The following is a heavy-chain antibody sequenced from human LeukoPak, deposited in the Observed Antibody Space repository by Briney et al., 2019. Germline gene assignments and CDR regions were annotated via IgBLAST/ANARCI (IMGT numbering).Heavy chain of an antibody. CDR1: GGSISSYY. V-gene: IGHV4-59*01. J-gene: IGHJ4*02. CDR3: ARSLWFGESFPFDY. CDR2: IYYSGST. D-gene: IGHD3-10*01. Sequence: SETLSLTCTVSGGSISSYYWSWIRQPPGKGLEWIGYIYYSGSTNYNPSLKSRVTISVDTSKNQFSLKLSSVTAADTAVYYCARSLWFGESFPFDYWGQGTLLTVSS.